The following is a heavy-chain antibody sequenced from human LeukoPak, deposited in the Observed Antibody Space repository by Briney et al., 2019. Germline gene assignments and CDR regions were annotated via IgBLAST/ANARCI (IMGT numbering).Heavy chain of an antibody. CDR1: SGFISSCY. V-gene: IGHV4-59*12. D-gene: IGHD3-16*01. J-gene: IGHJ4*02. Sequence: SETLSLICTAASGFISSCYWSWMRRPPGEGLEWRGYVYYSGSSNYNPSLKSPVNISVDTPKIQFSLKLGSVTAADTSVYYCERYKARGGRSVYDYWGQGTLVTVS. CDR3: ERYKARGGRSVYDY. CDR2: VYYSGSS.